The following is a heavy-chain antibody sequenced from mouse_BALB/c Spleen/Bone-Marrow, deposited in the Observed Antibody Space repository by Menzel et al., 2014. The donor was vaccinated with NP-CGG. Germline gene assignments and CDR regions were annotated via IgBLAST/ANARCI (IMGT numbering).Heavy chain of an antibody. J-gene: IGHJ4*01. CDR3: GRYGYDAMDF. CDR1: GFSFTDYF. CDR2: IHPYNGDT. Sequence: EVKLQESGPELVKPGASVKLSCRASGFSFTDYFINWVKQSHGKSLEWIGRIHPYNGDTFYNQKFKVKATLTVDKSSNTARMELLSLTSEDSAVYHCGRYGYDAMDFWGQGTSVTVSS. V-gene: IGHV1-37*01. D-gene: IGHD1-1*02.